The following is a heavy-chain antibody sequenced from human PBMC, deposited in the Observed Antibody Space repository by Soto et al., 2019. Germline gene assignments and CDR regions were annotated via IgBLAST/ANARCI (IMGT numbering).Heavy chain of an antibody. Sequence: EVQLVESGGGLVKPGGSLRLSCAASGFTFSSYSMNWVRQAPGKGLEWVSSISSSTSYIYYADSVKGRFTISRDNAKNSLYLQMNSLRAEDTAVYYCARDGSGTRYAYWGQGTLVTVAS. CDR2: ISSSTSYI. V-gene: IGHV3-21*01. D-gene: IGHD2-15*01. CDR1: GFTFSSYS. J-gene: IGHJ4*02. CDR3: ARDGSGTRYAY.